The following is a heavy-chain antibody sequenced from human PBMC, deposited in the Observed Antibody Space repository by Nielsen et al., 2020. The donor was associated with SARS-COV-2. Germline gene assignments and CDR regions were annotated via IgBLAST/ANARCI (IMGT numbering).Heavy chain of an antibody. CDR2: INTGNGNT. CDR1: GYTFTTNA. V-gene: IGHV1-3*04. Sequence: ASVKVSCKSSGYTFTTNAIHWVRQAPGQWLEWMGWINTGNGNTKYSQRSQGRVTCTRDTSASTAHMELASLNSEDTAIYYCAREAGRGTLSGTERYFDFWGQGTLVTVSS. J-gene: IGHJ4*02. CDR3: AREAGRGTLSGTERYFDF. D-gene: IGHD1/OR15-1a*01.